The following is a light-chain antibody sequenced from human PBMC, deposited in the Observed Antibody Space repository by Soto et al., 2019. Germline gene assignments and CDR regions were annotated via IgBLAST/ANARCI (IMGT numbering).Light chain of an antibody. V-gene: IGKV3-15*01. CDR3: QQYKNWPT. Sequence: EIVMTQSPATLSVSPGERATLSSRASQSVSSNLAWYQQKPGQAPRLLIYGASTRATGIPARFSGSGSGTDFTLTISSLQSEDFAVYYCQQYKNWPTFGQGTKVEIK. CDR1: QSVSSN. CDR2: GAS. J-gene: IGKJ1*01.